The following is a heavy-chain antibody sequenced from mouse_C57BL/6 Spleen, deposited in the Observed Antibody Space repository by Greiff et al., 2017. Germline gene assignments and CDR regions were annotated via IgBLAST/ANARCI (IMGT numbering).Heavy chain of an antibody. CDR1: GYAFSSSW. Sequence: QVQLQQPGPELVKPGASVKISCKASGYAFSSSWMNWVKQRPGQGLEWIGRIYPGDGDTNYNGKFKGKATLTADKSSSTAYMQLSSLTSEDSAVYFCAREIPSGWGQGTTLTVS. CDR2: IYPGDGDT. J-gene: IGHJ2*01. V-gene: IGHV1-82*01. CDR3: AREIPSG.